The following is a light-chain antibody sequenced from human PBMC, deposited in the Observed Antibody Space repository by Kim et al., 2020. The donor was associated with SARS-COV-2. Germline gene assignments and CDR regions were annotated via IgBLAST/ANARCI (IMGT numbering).Light chain of an antibody. CDR1: QSVSSSY. Sequence: EIVLTQSPGTLSLSPGERATLSCRASQSVSSSYLAWYQQKPGQAPRHLIYGASSRATGIPDRFSGSGSGTDFTLTISRLEPEYFAVYYCQQYGSSYTFGQGTKLEI. V-gene: IGKV3-20*01. CDR3: QQYGSSYT. J-gene: IGKJ2*01. CDR2: GAS.